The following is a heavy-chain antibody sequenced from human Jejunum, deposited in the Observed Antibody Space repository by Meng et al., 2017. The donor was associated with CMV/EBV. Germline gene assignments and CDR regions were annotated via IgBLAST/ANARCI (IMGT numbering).Heavy chain of an antibody. CDR1: GFTFSIYS. Sequence: SGFTFSIYSMNWVRQAPGKGLEWVSSISTTSTYISYADSLKGRFTISRDNAKNSLYLQMNSLRSEDMAMYYCATDRMDTSARRGFFDYWGQGTLVTVSS. CDR2: ISTTSTYI. J-gene: IGHJ4*02. CDR3: ATDRMDTSARRGFFDY. D-gene: IGHD5-18*01. V-gene: IGHV3-21*01.